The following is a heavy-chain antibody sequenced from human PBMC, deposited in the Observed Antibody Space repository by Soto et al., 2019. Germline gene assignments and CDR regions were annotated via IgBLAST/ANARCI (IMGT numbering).Heavy chain of an antibody. CDR1: GFTFSSYA. Sequence: EVQLLESGGDLVQPGGSLRLSCAASGFTFSSYAMSWVRQAPGKGLEWVSSLTGNGVSTFYADSVKGRFTISRDNSKNTLYLQMDSLRAEDTAVYYCETVYCSAASCQYFDYWGKGTLISVSS. J-gene: IGHJ4*02. CDR3: ETVYCSAASCQYFDY. V-gene: IGHV3-23*01. D-gene: IGHD2-15*01. CDR2: LTGNGVST.